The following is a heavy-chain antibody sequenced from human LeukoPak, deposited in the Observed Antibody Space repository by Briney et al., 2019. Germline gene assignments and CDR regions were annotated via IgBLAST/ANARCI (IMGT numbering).Heavy chain of an antibody. Sequence: SETLSLTCTVSGGSISSGDYYWSWIRQPPGKGLEWIGYIYYSGSTYYNPSLKSRVTISVDPSKNQFSLKLSSVTAADTAVYYCARLLDVSFDYWGQGTLVTVSS. CDR3: ARLLDVSFDY. CDR1: GGSISSGDYY. J-gene: IGHJ4*02. CDR2: IYYSGST. D-gene: IGHD1-1*01. V-gene: IGHV4-30-4*01.